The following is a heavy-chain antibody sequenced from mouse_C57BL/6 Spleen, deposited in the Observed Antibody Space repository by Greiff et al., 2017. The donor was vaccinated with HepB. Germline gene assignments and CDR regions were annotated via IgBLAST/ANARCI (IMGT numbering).Heavy chain of an antibody. Sequence: VQVQQPGAELVKPGASVKLSCKASGYTFTSYWMQWVKQRPGQGLEWIGEIDPSDSYTNYNQKFKGKATLTVDTSSSTAYMQLSSLTSEDSAVYYCARWLLPSYYFDYWGQGTTLTVSS. J-gene: IGHJ2*01. CDR2: IDPSDSYT. D-gene: IGHD2-3*01. CDR3: ARWLLPSYYFDY. V-gene: IGHV1-50*01. CDR1: GYTFTSYW.